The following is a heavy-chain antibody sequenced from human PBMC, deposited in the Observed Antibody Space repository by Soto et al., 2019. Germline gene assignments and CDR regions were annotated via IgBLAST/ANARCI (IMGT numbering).Heavy chain of an antibody. V-gene: IGHV1-8*01. J-gene: IGHJ5*02. CDR2: MNPGSGDT. CDR3: ARMASFGSLNWFDP. CDR1: GYIFTNND. Sequence: ASVKVSCKASGYIFTNNDVSWVRQATGQGLEWMGWMNPGSGDTGYAQKFQGRVTMTRNISIATAYMELSSLRADDTAIYYCARMASFGSLNWFDPWGQGTLVTVSS. D-gene: IGHD5-18*01.